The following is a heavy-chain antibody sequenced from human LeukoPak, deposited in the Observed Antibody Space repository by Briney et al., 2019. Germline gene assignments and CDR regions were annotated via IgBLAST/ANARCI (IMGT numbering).Heavy chain of an antibody. CDR1: GGSISSYY. V-gene: IGHV4-4*07. CDR3: ARHIGYYGSGSSLPPLGDDAFDI. CDR2: IYTSGST. J-gene: IGHJ3*02. Sequence: KSSETLSLTCTVSGGSISSYYWSWIRQPAGKGLEWIGRIYTSGSTNYNPSLKSRVTMSVDTSKNQFSLKLSSVTAADTAVYYCARHIGYYGSGSSLPPLGDDAFDIWGQGTMVTVSS. D-gene: IGHD3-10*01.